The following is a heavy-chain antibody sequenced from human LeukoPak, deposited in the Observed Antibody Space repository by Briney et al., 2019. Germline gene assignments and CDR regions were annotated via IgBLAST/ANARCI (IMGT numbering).Heavy chain of an antibody. CDR1: GYTLTELS. Sequence: GASVKVSCKVSGYTLTELSMHWVRQAPGKGLEWMGGFDPEDGETIYAQKFQGRVTMTEDTSTDTAYMELSSLRSEDTAVYYCARIVESDSDSGYDNGPFDYWGQGTLVTVSS. J-gene: IGHJ4*02. V-gene: IGHV1-24*01. D-gene: IGHD5-12*01. CDR2: FDPEDGET. CDR3: ARIVESDSDSGYDNGPFDY.